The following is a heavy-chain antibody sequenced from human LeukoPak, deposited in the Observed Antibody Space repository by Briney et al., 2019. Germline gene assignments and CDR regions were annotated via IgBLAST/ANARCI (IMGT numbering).Heavy chain of an antibody. CDR2: IKQDGSEK. J-gene: IGHJ4*02. CDR3: ARDRSSGYYPIDY. CDR1: GFTFSSYW. Sequence: GGSLRLSCAASGFTFSSYWMSWVRQAPGKGLEWVANIKQDGSEKYYVDSVKGRFTISRDNAKNSLYLQMNSLRAEDTAVYYCARDRSSGYYPIDYWGQGTLVTVSS. V-gene: IGHV3-7*01. D-gene: IGHD3-22*01.